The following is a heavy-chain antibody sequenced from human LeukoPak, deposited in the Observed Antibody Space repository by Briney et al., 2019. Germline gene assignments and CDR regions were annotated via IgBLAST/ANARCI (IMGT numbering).Heavy chain of an antibody. Sequence: GASVQVSCKASGYTFTNLYMHWVRQAPGQGLEWMGFIKSNTGGTVYAQKFQGRVTMTRDTSISTAYMELSRLTSDDTAVYFCARHNYDFDFDYCGQGTLGTVSS. D-gene: IGHD4-11*01. CDR3: ARHNYDFDFDY. CDR1: GYTFTNLY. CDR2: IKSNTGGT. V-gene: IGHV1-2*02. J-gene: IGHJ4*02.